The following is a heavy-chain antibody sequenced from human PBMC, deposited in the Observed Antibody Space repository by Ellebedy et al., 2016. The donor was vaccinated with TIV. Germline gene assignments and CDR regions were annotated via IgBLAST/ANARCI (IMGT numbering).Heavy chain of an antibody. CDR1: GDSVNIASYY. CDR2: ISYSGIT. Sequence: GSLRLXCIVSGDSVNIASYYWTWVRQPPGKGLEWIGYISYSGITNYNPSLKSRVAISIDNSRNQFALKLTSVTAADTAVYYCARSYYDYAWGSFLDYWGQGRLVTVSS. D-gene: IGHD3-16*01. J-gene: IGHJ4*02. V-gene: IGHV4-61*01. CDR3: ARSYYDYAWGSFLDY.